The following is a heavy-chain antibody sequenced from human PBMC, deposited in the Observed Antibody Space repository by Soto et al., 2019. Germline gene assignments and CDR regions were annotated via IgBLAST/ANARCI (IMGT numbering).Heavy chain of an antibody. Sequence: GGSLRLSCAASGFTFSGSAMHWVRQASGKGLEWVGRIRSKANSYATAYAASVKGRFTISRDDSKNTAYLQMNSLKTEDTAVYYCTRHVDIAMAYYGMDVWGQGTTGTV. D-gene: IGHD5-18*01. CDR2: IRSKANSYAT. V-gene: IGHV3-73*01. J-gene: IGHJ6*02. CDR1: GFTFSGSA. CDR3: TRHVDIAMAYYGMDV.